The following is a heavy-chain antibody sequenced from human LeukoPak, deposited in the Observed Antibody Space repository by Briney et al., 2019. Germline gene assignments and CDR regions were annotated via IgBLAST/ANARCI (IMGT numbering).Heavy chain of an antibody. J-gene: IGHJ4*02. CDR1: GGSISSGGYS. V-gene: IGHV4-30-2*01. Sequence: PSQTLSLTCAVSGGSISSGGYSWSWIRQPPGKGLEWIGEINHSGSTNYNPSLKSRVTISVDTSKNQFSLKLSSVTAADTAVYYCARHSYYDFWSGYLAFWGQGTLVTVSS. CDR3: ARHSYYDFWSGYLAF. CDR2: INHSGST. D-gene: IGHD3-3*01.